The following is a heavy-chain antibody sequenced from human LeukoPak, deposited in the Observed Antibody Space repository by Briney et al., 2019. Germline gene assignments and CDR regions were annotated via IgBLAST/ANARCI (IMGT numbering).Heavy chain of an antibody. CDR3: ARRPGSSGYDPWFDP. Sequence: SETLSLTCTVSGGSISSYYWSWIRQPPGKGLEWIGYIYYSGSTNYNPSLKSRVTISVDTSKNQFSLKLSSVTAAGTAVYYCARRPGSSGYDPWFDPWGQGTLVTVSS. CDR1: GGSISSYY. D-gene: IGHD3-22*01. J-gene: IGHJ5*02. V-gene: IGHV4-59*01. CDR2: IYYSGST.